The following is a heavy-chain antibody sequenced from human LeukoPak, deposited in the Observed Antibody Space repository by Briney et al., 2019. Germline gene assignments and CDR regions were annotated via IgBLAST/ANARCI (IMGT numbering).Heavy chain of an antibody. CDR2: ISVYNGNR. Sequence: ASVKVSCKASGYTFTTYGITWVRQAPGQGLKWMGWISVYNGNRKYVQKFQGRVTMTTDTSTNTAYMELRSLRSDDTAVYYCARDPLHGTGTTWFDPWGQGTLVTVSS. V-gene: IGHV1-18*01. J-gene: IGHJ5*02. D-gene: IGHD1-7*01. CDR3: ARDPLHGTGTTWFDP. CDR1: GYTFTTYG.